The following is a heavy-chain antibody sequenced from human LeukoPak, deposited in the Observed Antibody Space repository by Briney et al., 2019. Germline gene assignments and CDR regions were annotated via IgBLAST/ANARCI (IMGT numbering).Heavy chain of an antibody. D-gene: IGHD2-15*01. CDR1: GGSISSGGYY. J-gene: IGHJ5*02. Sequence: PSETLSLTCTVSGGSISSGGYYWSWIRQHPGKGLEWIGYIYYSGSTYYNPSLKSRVTISVDTSKSQFSLKLSSVTAADTAVYYCARAIVPMLRCSGGSCYSGWFDPWGQGTLVTVSS. CDR3: ARAIVPMLRCSGGSCYSGWFDP. CDR2: IYYSGST. V-gene: IGHV4-31*03.